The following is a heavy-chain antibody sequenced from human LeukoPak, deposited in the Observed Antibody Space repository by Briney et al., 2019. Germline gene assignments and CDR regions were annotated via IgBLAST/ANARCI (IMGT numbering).Heavy chain of an antibody. CDR2: INWNGGST. J-gene: IGHJ4*02. D-gene: IGHD3-3*01. CDR1: GFTFDDYA. CDR3: ARVKGSGYRNSIDY. Sequence: GSLRLSCAASGFTFDDYAMNWVRQAPGKGLERVSGINWNGGSTYYRDSVKGRFTISRDNAKNSLYLQMNSLRAEDTALYYCARVKGSGYRNSIDYWGQGTLVTVSS. V-gene: IGHV3-20*04.